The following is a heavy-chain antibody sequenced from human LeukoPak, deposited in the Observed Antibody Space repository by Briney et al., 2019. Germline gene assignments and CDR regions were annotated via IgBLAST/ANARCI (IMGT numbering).Heavy chain of an antibody. CDR2: INHSGST. V-gene: IGHV4-34*01. CDR3: AREREGYFDL. CDR1: VGSSSGYY. J-gene: IGHJ2*01. Sequence: PSETLSLTCAVYVGSSSGYYWSWIRQPPGKGLEWIGEINHSGSTNYNPSLKSRVTISVVTSKNQFSLKLSSVSAADTAVYYCAREREGYFDLWGRGTLVTVSS.